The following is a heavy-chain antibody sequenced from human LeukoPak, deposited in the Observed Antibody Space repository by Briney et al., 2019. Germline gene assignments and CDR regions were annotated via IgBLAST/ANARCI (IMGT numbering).Heavy chain of an antibody. V-gene: IGHV3-23*01. Sequence: GGSLRLSCAASGFTVSSNYMSWVRQAPGKGLEWVSTISGSGGSTYYADSVKGRFTISRDNSKNTLYLQMNSLRAEDTAVYYCAKDSYYYDTSGYDYFDYWGQGTLVTVSS. CDR2: ISGSGGST. J-gene: IGHJ4*02. CDR3: AKDSYYYDTSGYDYFDY. D-gene: IGHD3-22*01. CDR1: GFTVSSNY.